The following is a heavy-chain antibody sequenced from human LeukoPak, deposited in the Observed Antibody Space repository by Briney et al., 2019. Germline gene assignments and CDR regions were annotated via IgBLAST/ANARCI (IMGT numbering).Heavy chain of an antibody. D-gene: IGHD1-14*01. CDR2: ISSSSSYI. CDR3: AIDKAEPDY. Sequence: GGSLRLSCAASGFTFSSYAMSWVRQAPGKGLEWVSSISSSSSYIYYADSVKGRFTISRDNAKNSLSLQMNSLRAEDTAFYYCAIDKAEPDYWGQGTLVTVSS. V-gene: IGHV3-21*04. J-gene: IGHJ4*02. CDR1: GFTFSSYA.